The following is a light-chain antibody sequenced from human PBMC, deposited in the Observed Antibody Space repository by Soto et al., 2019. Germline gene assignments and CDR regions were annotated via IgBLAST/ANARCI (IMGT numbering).Light chain of an antibody. V-gene: IGKV3D-15*01. Sequence: VLTQSPATLSLSPGERATLSCRASQSVSSQLAWYQQKPGQAPRLFIYDASKRATGVPGRFSGSGSGTEFTLTISSLQSEDFAVYYCQQYNNWPQTFGQGTKVDIK. CDR1: QSVSSQ. J-gene: IGKJ1*01. CDR2: DAS. CDR3: QQYNNWPQT.